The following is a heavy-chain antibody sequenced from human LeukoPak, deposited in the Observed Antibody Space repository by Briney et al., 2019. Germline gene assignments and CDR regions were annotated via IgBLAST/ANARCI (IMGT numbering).Heavy chain of an antibody. Sequence: SETLSLTCTVSGGSISSSSYYWGWIRQPPGKGLEWIGSIYYSGSTYYNPSLKSRVSMSVGTSKNQFSLKLTSVTAADTAMYYCARDFGTSGYYGDAFDIWGQGTMVTVSS. V-gene: IGHV4-39*07. CDR3: ARDFGTSGYYGDAFDI. CDR2: IYYSGST. CDR1: GGSISSSSYY. D-gene: IGHD3-22*01. J-gene: IGHJ3*02.